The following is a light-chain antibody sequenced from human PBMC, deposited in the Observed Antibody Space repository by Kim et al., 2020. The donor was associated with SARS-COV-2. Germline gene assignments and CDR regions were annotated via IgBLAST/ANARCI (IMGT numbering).Light chain of an antibody. V-gene: IGKV1-5*03. J-gene: IGKJ2*02. CDR3: QQYNSDSPST. CDR1: QTIHVW. Sequence: ASVGDTVSITCRVRQTIHVWLAWYQQKPGRAPNLLMYKASYLEEGVPSRFSGSGSGTEFTLTISGLQREDFATYYCQQYNSDSPSTFGQGTKLEI. CDR2: KAS.